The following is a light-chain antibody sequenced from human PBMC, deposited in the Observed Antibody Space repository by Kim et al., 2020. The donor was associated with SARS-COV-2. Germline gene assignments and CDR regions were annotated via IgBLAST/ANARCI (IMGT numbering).Light chain of an antibody. CDR2: SSN. Sequence: QRVTISCSGSSSNIGRNTVNWYQQLPGTAPNLLIYSSNQRPSGVPDRFSGSKSGTSASLAISGLQSEDEADYYCAAWDDSLSGWVFGGGTQLTVL. V-gene: IGLV1-44*01. CDR1: SSNIGRNT. CDR3: AAWDDSLSGWV. J-gene: IGLJ3*02.